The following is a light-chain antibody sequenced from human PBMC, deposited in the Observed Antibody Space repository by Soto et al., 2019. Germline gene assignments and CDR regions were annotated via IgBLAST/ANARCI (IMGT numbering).Light chain of an antibody. Sequence: EIVMTQSPATLSVSPGERATLSCRGSQSIVANLAWYQQRPGQAPRLLIYDASTRASGIPARFSGSGSGTEFTLTITSLQSEDFAVYYCQHYTTWTFGQGTKVEIK. CDR1: QSIVAN. V-gene: IGKV3-15*01. CDR3: QHYTTWT. CDR2: DAS. J-gene: IGKJ1*01.